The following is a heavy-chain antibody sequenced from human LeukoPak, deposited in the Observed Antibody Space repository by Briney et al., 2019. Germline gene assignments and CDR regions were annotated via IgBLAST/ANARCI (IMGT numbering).Heavy chain of an antibody. J-gene: IGHJ4*02. Sequence: ASVKVSCKASGYTFTSYYMHWVRQAPGQGLEWMGIINPSGGSTSYAQKFQGRVTMTRDTSTSTVYMELSSLRSEDTAVYYCAKLWSWGSTSCSTCYYFDYWGQGTLVTVS. CDR1: GYTFTSYY. V-gene: IGHV1-46*01. D-gene: IGHD2-2*01. CDR3: AKLWSWGSTSCSTCYYFDY. CDR2: INPSGGST.